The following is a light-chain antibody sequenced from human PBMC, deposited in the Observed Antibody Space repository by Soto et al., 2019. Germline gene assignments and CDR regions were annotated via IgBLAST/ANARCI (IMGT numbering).Light chain of an antibody. CDR3: HHYASSPPYT. CDR1: RSFSSSY. CDR2: AAS. V-gene: IGKV3-20*01. Sequence: EIVLTQSPGTLSLSPGERATLSCRASRSFSSSYLAWYQHKVGQAPRLLIYAASTRATGIPDRFSGSGSATDFTLTISRLEPEDSAVYYCHHYASSPPYTFGQGTKLE. J-gene: IGKJ2*01.